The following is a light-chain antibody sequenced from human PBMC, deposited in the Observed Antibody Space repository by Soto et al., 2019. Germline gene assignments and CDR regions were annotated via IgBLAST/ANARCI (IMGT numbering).Light chain of an antibody. J-gene: IGKJ1*01. Sequence: IVLTQSPDTLAVSPGEVATLSCWASQSISINLAWYQHKPGQAPRLLIYGASSRATGIPDRFSGSGSGTDFTLSISRLEPEDFAVYYCQQYSSLWTFGQGTKVDIK. V-gene: IGKV3-20*01. CDR1: QSISIN. CDR3: QQYSSLWT. CDR2: GAS.